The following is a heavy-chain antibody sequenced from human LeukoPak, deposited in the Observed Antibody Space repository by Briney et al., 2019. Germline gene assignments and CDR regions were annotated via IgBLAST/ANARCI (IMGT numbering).Heavy chain of an antibody. CDR3: TRNPEMQYWFDP. D-gene: IGHD2/OR15-2a*01. J-gene: IGHJ5*02. CDR2: TSYDGSKK. Sequence: GGSLRLSCAASGFTFRAHSMHWVRQTPGKGLEWVAFTSYDGSKKYYGDSVKGRFTISRDNSKNTLYLEVSTLRVEDTAVYYCTRNPEMQYWFDPWGQETLVTVSS. CDR1: GFTFRAHS. V-gene: IGHV3-30-3*01.